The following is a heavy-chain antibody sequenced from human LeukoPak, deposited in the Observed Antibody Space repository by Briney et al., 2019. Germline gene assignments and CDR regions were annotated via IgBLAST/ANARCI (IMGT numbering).Heavy chain of an antibody. CDR2: ISAYNGNT. V-gene: IGHV1-18*01. J-gene: IGHJ5*02. Sequence: GASVKVSCKASGYTFTSYGISWVRQAPGQGLEWMGWISAYNGNTNYAQKLQGRVTTTTDTSTSTAYMELRSLRSDDTAVYYCARPHLGYCSGGSCYGAWFDPWGQGTLVTVSS. CDR1: GYTFTSYG. CDR3: ARPHLGYCSGGSCYGAWFDP. D-gene: IGHD2-15*01.